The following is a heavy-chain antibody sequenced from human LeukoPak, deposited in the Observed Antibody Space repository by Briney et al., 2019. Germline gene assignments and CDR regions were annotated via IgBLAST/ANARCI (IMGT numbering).Heavy chain of an antibody. Sequence: SETLSLTCTVSGGPINDGYWSWLRQPPGKGLEWLGYVHYSGITNYNPSLKSRVTISVDTSKSHFSLNLNSVTAADTAVYYCARYVRYSGTYYLDYWGQGILVTVSS. J-gene: IGHJ4*02. CDR3: ARYVRYSGTYYLDY. CDR2: VHYSGIT. D-gene: IGHD1-26*01. V-gene: IGHV4-59*01. CDR1: GGPINDGY.